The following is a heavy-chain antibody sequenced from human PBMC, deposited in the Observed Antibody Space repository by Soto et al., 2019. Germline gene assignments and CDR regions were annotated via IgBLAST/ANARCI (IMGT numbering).Heavy chain of an antibody. D-gene: IGHD3-16*01. J-gene: IGHJ5*02. CDR2: IYWDDEK. Sequence: QITLKESGPTLVKPTQTLTLTCTFSGFSPPTRGVGVGWIGQPPGKALECLALIYWDDEKRYSPSLQSRLSSTKDTSKNQVVLTMTNVDPVDTATYYCAHIPNYYQYDWFDPWGQGTLVSVSS. CDR1: GFSPPTRGVG. V-gene: IGHV2-5*02. CDR3: AHIPNYYQYDWFDP.